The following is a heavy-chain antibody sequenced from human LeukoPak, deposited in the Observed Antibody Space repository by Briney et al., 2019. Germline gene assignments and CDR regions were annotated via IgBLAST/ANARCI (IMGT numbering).Heavy chain of an antibody. D-gene: IGHD5-12*01. J-gene: IGHJ4*02. CDR2: ITWNSGRV. V-gene: IGHV3-9*01. CDR1: GFTFDDYA. CDR3: VKDIVRPYGGYDSIAFDF. Sequence: QAGGSLRLSCAASGFTFDDYAMHWVRQVPGKGLEWVSGITWNSGRVGYADSVRGRFSISRDNAKHSLYLQMNTLKTEDTALYYCVKDIVRPYGGYDSIAFDFWGQGTLVTVSS.